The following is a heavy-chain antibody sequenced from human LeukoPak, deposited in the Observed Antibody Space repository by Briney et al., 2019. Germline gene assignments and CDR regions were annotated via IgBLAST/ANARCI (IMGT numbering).Heavy chain of an antibody. Sequence: SETLSLTCAVYGGSFSDHHWIWIRQPPGKGLEYIGEIIQSGRINFNPSLKSRVTISLDTSKNQSSLRLSSVTAADTAVYYCARAISDFWSGYPSGGAFDLWGQGTMVTVSS. D-gene: IGHD3-3*01. V-gene: IGHV4-34*12. CDR1: GGSFSDHH. CDR2: IIQSGRI. J-gene: IGHJ3*01. CDR3: ARAISDFWSGYPSGGAFDL.